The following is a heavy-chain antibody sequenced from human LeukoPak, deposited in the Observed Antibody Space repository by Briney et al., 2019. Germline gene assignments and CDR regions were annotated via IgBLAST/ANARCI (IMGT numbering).Heavy chain of an antibody. J-gene: IGHJ4*02. Sequence: ASVKVSCKASGGTFSSYTISWVRQAPGQGLEWMGRIIPILGIANYAQKFQGRVTLTADKSPSTVYMELSSLRSEDTAVSYCASGRGYSAPTGNWGQGTLVTVSS. CDR3: ASGRGYSAPTGN. CDR2: IIPILGIA. V-gene: IGHV1-69*02. CDR1: GGTFSSYT. D-gene: IGHD5-12*01.